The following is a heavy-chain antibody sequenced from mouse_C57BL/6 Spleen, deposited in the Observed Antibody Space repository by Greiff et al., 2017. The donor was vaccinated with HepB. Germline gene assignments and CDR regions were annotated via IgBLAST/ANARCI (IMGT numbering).Heavy chain of an antibody. CDR2: ISSGGDYI. J-gene: IGHJ4*01. CDR1: GFTFSSYA. Sequence: EVMLVESGEGLVKPGGSLKLSCAASGFTFSSYAMSWVRQTPEKRLEWVAYISSGGDYIYYADTVKGRFTISRDNARNTLYLQMSSLKSEDTAMYYCTRGPPNWGAMDYWGQGTSVTVSS. CDR3: TRGPPNWGAMDY. V-gene: IGHV5-9-1*02.